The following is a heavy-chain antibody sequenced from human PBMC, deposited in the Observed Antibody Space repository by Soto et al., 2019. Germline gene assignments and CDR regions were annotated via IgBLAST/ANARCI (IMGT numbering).Heavy chain of an antibody. CDR1: GASISSFY. V-gene: IGHV4-59*01. CDR2: FFYGGTS. J-gene: IGHJ4*01. D-gene: IGHD6-13*01. Sequence: SETLSLTCTVSGASISSFYWGWIRQPPGKALEWIGYFFYGGTSNYNPSLRSRVTISGDTAENQLSLRLTSVTAADTAVYYCARISAYSSGWYTYYFDYWGHGILVTVSS. CDR3: ARISAYSSGWYTYYFDY.